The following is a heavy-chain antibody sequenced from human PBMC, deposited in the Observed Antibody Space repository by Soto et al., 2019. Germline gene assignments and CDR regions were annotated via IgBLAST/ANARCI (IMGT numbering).Heavy chain of an antibody. CDR3: ARRILKYYFDY. Sequence: QVTLKESGPVLVKPTETLTLTCTVSGFSLSNGRMGVSWIRQPPGKALEWLAHIFSNDEKSYSTSLKSRLTISKDSLKRQVVLTMTNMDPVDTGTYYCARRILKYYFDYWGQGTLVTVSS. J-gene: IGHJ4*02. D-gene: IGHD2-15*01. V-gene: IGHV2-26*01. CDR2: IFSNDEK. CDR1: GFSLSNGRMG.